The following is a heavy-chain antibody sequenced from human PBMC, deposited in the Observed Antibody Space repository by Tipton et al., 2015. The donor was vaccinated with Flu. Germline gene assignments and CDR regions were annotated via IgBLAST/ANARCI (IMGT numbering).Heavy chain of an antibody. J-gene: IGHJ5*02. Sequence: TLSLTCTISGDSISSDYYWAWIRQPPGKGLEWIGNVHRTGSPYYNPSLRSRVIMTVDGAKNQFSLRLTSVTATDTAVYYCVRRDYSNYVSEPKNWFDPWGQGTLVTVSS. CDR3: VRRDYSNYVSEPKNWFDP. D-gene: IGHD4-11*01. CDR2: VHRTGSP. CDR1: GDSISSDYY. V-gene: IGHV4-38-2*02.